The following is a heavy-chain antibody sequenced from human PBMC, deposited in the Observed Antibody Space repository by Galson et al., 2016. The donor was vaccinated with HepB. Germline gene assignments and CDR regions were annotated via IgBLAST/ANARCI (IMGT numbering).Heavy chain of an antibody. J-gene: IGHJ4*02. CDR3: ASGYCSGGSCYFDS. CDR2: IYYSGST. Sequence: LSLTCSVSGGSISSDGYYWSWIRQHPGKGLEWIGYIYYSGSTYYTPSLKSRVTISADTSTNEFSLKLSPVTAADTAVYYCASGYCSGGSCYFDSWGQGTLVTVSS. CDR1: GGSISSDGYY. V-gene: IGHV4-31*03. D-gene: IGHD2-15*01.